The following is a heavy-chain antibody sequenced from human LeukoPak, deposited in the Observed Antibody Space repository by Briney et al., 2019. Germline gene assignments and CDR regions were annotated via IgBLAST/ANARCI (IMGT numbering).Heavy chain of an antibody. D-gene: IGHD5-12*01. J-gene: IGHJ4*02. Sequence: GASVKVSCKASGYTFTSYGISWVRQAPGQGLEWMGWISAYNGNTNYAQKFQGRVTITADESTSTAYMELSSLRSEDTAVYYCARDPSGGEYSGYAKFDYWGQGTLVTVSS. CDR2: ISAYNGNT. CDR1: GYTFTSYG. V-gene: IGHV1-18*01. CDR3: ARDPSGGEYSGYAKFDY.